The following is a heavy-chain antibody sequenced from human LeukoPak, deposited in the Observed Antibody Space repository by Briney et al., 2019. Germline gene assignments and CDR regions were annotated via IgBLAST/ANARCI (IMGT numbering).Heavy chain of an antibody. J-gene: IGHJ4*02. CDR1: GYSLTNYW. CDR3: ARQGIAVAGTSADY. CDR2: IYPGDSDT. Sequence: GESLKISRKGSGYSLTNYWIGWVRQMPGKGLEWMGIIYPGDSDTRYSPSFQGQVTISADKSISTAYLQCSSLKASDTAMYYCARQGIAVAGTSADYWGQGTLVTVSS. D-gene: IGHD6-19*01. V-gene: IGHV5-51*01.